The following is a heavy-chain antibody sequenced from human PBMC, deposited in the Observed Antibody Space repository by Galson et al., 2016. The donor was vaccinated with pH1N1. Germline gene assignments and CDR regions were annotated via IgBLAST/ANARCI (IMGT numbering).Heavy chain of an antibody. CDR1: GGIFNTYG. J-gene: IGHJ4*02. CDR3: SSPNCNSAACSRGYPY. D-gene: IGHD2/OR15-2a*01. CDR2: FLPVLGAS. Sequence: SVKVSCKASGGIFNTYGIAWVRQAPGKGLEWMGEFLPVLGASRYSQKFQGRVTIAADNSPSTVYLELNRLRSEDTAIYYCSSPNCNSAACSRGYPYWGQGTLVTVSS. V-gene: IGHV1-69*06.